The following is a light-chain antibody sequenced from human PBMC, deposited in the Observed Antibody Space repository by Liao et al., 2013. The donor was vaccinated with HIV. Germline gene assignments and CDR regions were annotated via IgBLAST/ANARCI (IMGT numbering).Light chain of an antibody. J-gene: IGLJ1*01. CDR3: QAWDSSTLYV. Sequence: SYELTQPPSVSVSPGQTASITCSGDKLGHKYVSWYQQKPGQSPVLVIYQDSKRPSGVPERFSGSNSGNTATLTISGTQAMDEADYYCQAWDSSTLYVFGTGTKVTVL. V-gene: IGLV3-1*01. CDR1: KLGHKY. CDR2: QDS.